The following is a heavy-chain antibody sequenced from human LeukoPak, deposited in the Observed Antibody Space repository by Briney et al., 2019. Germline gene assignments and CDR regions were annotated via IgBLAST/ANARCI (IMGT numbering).Heavy chain of an antibody. CDR2: VDPSDSYS. Sequence: PGESLKISCKGSGYSFTTYWITWVRQMPGKGLEWMGKVDPSDSYSSYNPSFQGHVSISADKSTSTAYLQWSSLKTSDTGMYYCARWVGDSRFDPWGQGTLVTVSS. CDR3: ARWVGDSRFDP. J-gene: IGHJ5*02. D-gene: IGHD3-10*01. V-gene: IGHV5-10-1*01. CDR1: GYSFTTYW.